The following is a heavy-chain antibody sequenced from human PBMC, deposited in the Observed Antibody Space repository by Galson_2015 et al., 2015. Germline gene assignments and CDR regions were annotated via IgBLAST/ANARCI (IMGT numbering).Heavy chain of an antibody. Sequence: SVKVSCKASGYTFTSYAMHWVRQAPGQRLEWMGWINAGNGNTKYSQKFQGRVTITRDTSASTAYMELSSLRSEDTAVYYCATVVPAALRFDYYGMDVWGQGTTVTVAS. V-gene: IGHV1-3*01. CDR3: ATVVPAALRFDYYGMDV. CDR2: INAGNGNT. J-gene: IGHJ6*02. D-gene: IGHD2-2*01. CDR1: GYTFTSYA.